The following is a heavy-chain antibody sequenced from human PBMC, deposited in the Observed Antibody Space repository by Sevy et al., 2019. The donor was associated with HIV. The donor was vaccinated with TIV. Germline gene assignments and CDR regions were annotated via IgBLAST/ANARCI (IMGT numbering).Heavy chain of an antibody. V-gene: IGHV3-33*01. CDR2: IWYDGSNK. J-gene: IGHJ6*02. D-gene: IGHD1-26*01. CDR3: ARDQVVGATTGYGMDV. CDR1: GFTFSSYG. Sequence: GGSLRLSCAASGFTFSSYGMHWVRQAPGKGLEWVAVIWYDGSNKYYAYSVKGRFTISRDNSKNTLYLQMNSLRAEDTAVYYCARDQVVGATTGYGMDVWGQGTTVTVSS.